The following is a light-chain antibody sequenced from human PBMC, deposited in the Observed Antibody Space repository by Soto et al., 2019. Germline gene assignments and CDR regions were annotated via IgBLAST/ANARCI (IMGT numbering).Light chain of an antibody. CDR2: EVS. CDR1: SSDVGAYDY. V-gene: IGLV2-14*03. CDR3: SSYTSPKTLVI. J-gene: IGLJ2*01. Sequence: QSALTQPASVSGSPGQSITISCTGTSSDVGAYDYVSWYQQHPGKAPKLMIYEVSYRPSGVSNRFSGSKSGNTASLTISGLQAEDEADYYCSSYTSPKTLVIFGGGTKLTVL.